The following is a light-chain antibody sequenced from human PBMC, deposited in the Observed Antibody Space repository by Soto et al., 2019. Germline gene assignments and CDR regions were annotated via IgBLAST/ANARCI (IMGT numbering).Light chain of an antibody. V-gene: IGKV3-15*01. CDR3: QQYNNWPPIT. J-gene: IGKJ5*01. CDR2: GAS. Sequence: EIVMTQSPATLSVSPGERVTLSCRVSQSIYNTVAWYQQKPGQAPRLLIYGASTRATGISARFSGSGSGTEFTLTISSLQSEDFAVYYCQQYNNWPPITFGQGTRLEIK. CDR1: QSIYNT.